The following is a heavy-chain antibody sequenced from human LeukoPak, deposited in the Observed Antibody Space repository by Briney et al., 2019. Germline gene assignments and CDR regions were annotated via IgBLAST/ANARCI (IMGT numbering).Heavy chain of an antibody. CDR2: IKQDGSEK. CDR3: ARDPPNYYDSSGYYPFFDY. CDR1: GFTFSGYW. Sequence: GGSLRLSCAASGFTFSGYWMSWVRQAPGKGLEWVANIKQDGSEKYYVDSVKGRFIIPRDNAKNSLYLQMNSLRAEDTAVYYCARDPPNYYDSSGYYPFFDYWGQGTLVTVSS. J-gene: IGHJ4*02. V-gene: IGHV3-7*01. D-gene: IGHD3-22*01.